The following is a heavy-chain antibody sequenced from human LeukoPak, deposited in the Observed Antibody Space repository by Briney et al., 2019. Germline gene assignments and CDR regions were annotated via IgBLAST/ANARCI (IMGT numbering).Heavy chain of an antibody. CDR2: ISSSGSTI. CDR3: ARNRYTATTTGSPVDY. Sequence: GGSLRLSCAASGFTFSDYYMSWIRQAPGKGLEWVSYISSSGSTIYYADSVKGRFTISRDNAKNSLYLQMNSLRAEDTAVYYCARNRYTATTTGSPVDYWGQGTLVTVSS. D-gene: IGHD2-2*02. J-gene: IGHJ4*02. CDR1: GFTFSDYY. V-gene: IGHV3-11*01.